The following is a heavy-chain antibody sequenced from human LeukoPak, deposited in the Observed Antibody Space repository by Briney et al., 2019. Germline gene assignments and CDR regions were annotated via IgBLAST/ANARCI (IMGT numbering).Heavy chain of an antibody. D-gene: IGHD6-19*01. CDR1: GFTFSSYA. CDR3: ARVHSSGWTSDFDY. CDR2: ISSSSSTI. Sequence: GGSLRLSCAASGFTFSSYAMSWVRQAPGKGLEWVSYISSSSSTIYYADSVKGRFTISRDNAKNSLYLQMNSLRAEDTAVYYCARVHSSGWTSDFDYWGQGTLVTVSS. V-gene: IGHV3-48*01. J-gene: IGHJ4*02.